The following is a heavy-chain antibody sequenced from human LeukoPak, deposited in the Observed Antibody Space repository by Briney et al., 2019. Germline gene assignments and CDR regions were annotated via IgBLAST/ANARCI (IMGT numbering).Heavy chain of an antibody. CDR1: GFTFSSYS. J-gene: IGHJ4*02. D-gene: IGHD3-10*01. CDR2: ISSSSSYI. CDR3: ASSSGVDFDY. Sequence: GGSLRLSCAASGFTFSSYSMNWVRQAPGKGLEWVSSISSSSSYIYYADSAKGRFTISRDNAKNSLYLQMNSLRAEDTAVYYCASSSGVDFDYWGQGTLVTVSS. V-gene: IGHV3-21*01.